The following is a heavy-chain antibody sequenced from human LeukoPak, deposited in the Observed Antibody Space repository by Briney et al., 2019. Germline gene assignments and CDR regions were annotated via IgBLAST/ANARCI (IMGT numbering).Heavy chain of an antibody. V-gene: IGHV4-59*12. J-gene: IGHJ1*01. CDR3: ARGRGGSCYPGCYQH. D-gene: IGHD2-15*01. CDR2: IYYSGST. CDR1: GGSISSFY. Sequence: PSETLSLTCTVSGGSISSFYWSWIRQPPGKGLEWIGYIYYSGSTNYNPSLKSRVTISVDTSKNQFSLKLSSVTAADTAVYYCARGRGGSCYPGCYQHWGQGTLVTVSS.